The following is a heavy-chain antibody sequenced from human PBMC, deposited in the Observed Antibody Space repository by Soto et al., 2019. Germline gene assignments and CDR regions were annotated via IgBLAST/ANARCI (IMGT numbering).Heavy chain of an antibody. CDR2: VYYSGAA. CDR3: ARDHGSYPNT. J-gene: IGHJ1*01. V-gene: IGHV4-59*01. D-gene: IGHD3-16*02. Sequence: QVQLQESGPGLVKPSETLSLTCNVSGGAITSDFWSWIRQPPGKGLEWIGYVYYSGAADYNPSLKPRVTISIATSKTQFSLRLAPATAADTGVYYCARDHGSYPNTWGQGMLVTVSS. CDR1: GGAITSDF.